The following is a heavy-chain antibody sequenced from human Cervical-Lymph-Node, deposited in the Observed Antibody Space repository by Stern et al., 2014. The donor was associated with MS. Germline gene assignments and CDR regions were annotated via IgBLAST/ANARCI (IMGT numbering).Heavy chain of an antibody. D-gene: IGHD1-26*01. CDR3: AKGGSGSYLD. J-gene: IGHJ4*02. CDR1: GFVFRRYA. CDR2: ISYDGRDK. Sequence: VQLVESGGGVVQPGGSLRLSCAASGFVFRRYALTWVRQAPGKGLEWVALISYDGRDKYYTDSVKGRFTVSRDNSNNTVDLEMNSLRLEDTAVYYCAKGGSGSYLDWGQGSLVTVSS. V-gene: IGHV3-30*04.